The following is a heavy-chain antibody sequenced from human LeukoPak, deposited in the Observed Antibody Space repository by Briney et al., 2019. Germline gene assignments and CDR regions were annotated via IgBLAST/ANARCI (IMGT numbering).Heavy chain of an antibody. Sequence: PSGTLSLTCAVSGGSISSSDWWSWVRQPPGMGLEWIGEIYESGNTNYNPSLKSRVIISVDKANNQFSLKLSSVTAADTAVYYCARGGWNKFDYWGQGTLVTVSS. CDR1: GGSISSSDW. J-gene: IGHJ4*02. CDR3: ARGGWNKFDY. CDR2: IYESGNT. D-gene: IGHD3-22*01. V-gene: IGHV4-4*02.